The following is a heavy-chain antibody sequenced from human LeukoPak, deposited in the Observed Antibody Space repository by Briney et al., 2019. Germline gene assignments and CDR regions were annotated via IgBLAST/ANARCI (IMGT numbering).Heavy chain of an antibody. CDR3: ARRKVGYCSGGSCYNWFDP. V-gene: IGHV5-51*01. J-gene: IGHJ5*02. CDR1: GYSFTTYW. Sequence: HGESLKISCKGSGYSFTTYWIGWVRQMPEKGLEWMGIIYPGDSDTRYSPSFEGQVTISVDKSIATAYLQWSNLKASDTAVYYCARRKVGYCSGGSCYNWFDPWGQGTLVTVSS. CDR2: IYPGDSDT. D-gene: IGHD2-15*01.